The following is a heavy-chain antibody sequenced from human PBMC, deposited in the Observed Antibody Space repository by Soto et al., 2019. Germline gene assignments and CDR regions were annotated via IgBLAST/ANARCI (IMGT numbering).Heavy chain of an antibody. V-gene: IGHV1-69*01. CDR3: ARVTSDGAGWYEDS. CDR2: IIPPFGAP. J-gene: IGHJ4*02. D-gene: IGHD6-19*01. CDR1: GGALSGSA. Sequence: QMQLVQSGPEVKKPGSSVTVSCKASGGALSGSAITWVRQAPGQGLEWMGLIIPPFGAPTYAQKFQGRITITADQSTATVYLDLSILRSDDTGVYYCARVTSDGAGWYEDSWCQGTLLTVSS.